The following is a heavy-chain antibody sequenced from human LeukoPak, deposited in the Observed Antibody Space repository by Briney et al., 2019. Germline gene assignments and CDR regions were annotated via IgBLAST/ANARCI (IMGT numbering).Heavy chain of an antibody. J-gene: IGHJ4*02. D-gene: IGHD5-18*01. CDR2: ISYDGNNK. CDR3: AKDMIQLWFPDN. CDR1: GFIFSHYT. V-gene: IGHV3-30-3*01. Sequence: GRSLRLSCAASGFIFSHYTIHWVRQAPGKGPEWVALISYDGNNKYYADSVRGRFTISRDNSKNTLYLQMNSLRGEDMAVYYCAKDMIQLWFPDNWGQGILVTVSS.